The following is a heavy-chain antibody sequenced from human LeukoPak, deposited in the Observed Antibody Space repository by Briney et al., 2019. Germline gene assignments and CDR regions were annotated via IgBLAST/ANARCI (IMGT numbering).Heavy chain of an antibody. CDR3: AREESDWSSLGYYYHYMDV. CDR1: GDSISSGDYY. Sequence: SETLSLTCTVSGDSISSGDYYWSWIRQPAGKGLEWIGRISSSGSTNYNPSLKSRVTISVDASKNQFSLKLGSVTAADTAVYYCAREESDWSSLGYYYHYMDVWGKGTTVTISS. V-gene: IGHV4-61*02. D-gene: IGHD3-9*01. CDR2: ISSSGST. J-gene: IGHJ6*03.